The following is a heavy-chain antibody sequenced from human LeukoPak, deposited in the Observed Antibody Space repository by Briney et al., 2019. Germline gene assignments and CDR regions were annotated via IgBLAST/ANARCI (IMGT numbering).Heavy chain of an antibody. J-gene: IGHJ4*02. CDR2: IYHSGST. CDR1: GGSITNDNW. D-gene: IGHD5-18*01. V-gene: IGHV4-4*02. Sequence: PSGTLSLTCAVTGGSITNDNWWSWVRQPPGKGLEWIGEIYHSGSTKCNPSLKSRVIMSVDKSKNQFSLNLTSVTAADTAVYYCARDAYGYGHNLGQGTLVTVSS. CDR3: ARDAYGYGHN.